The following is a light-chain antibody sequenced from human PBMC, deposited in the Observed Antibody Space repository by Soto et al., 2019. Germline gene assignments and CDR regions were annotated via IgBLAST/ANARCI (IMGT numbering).Light chain of an antibody. V-gene: IGKV3-11*01. CDR2: GAS. CDR1: QSINSD. CDR3: QQRNDWVT. Sequence: EIVVTPSPATLSVSPGETTRLSCRASQSINSDVAWYQQKVGQTPRLLIHGASTRATGIAARFSGSGSGTDFILTISSLAPEDSGVYYCQQRNDWVTFGGGTKVDI. J-gene: IGKJ4*01.